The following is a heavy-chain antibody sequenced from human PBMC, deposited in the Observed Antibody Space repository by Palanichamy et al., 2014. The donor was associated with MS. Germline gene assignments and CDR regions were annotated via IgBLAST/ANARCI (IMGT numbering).Heavy chain of an antibody. CDR2: FYYSGST. J-gene: IGHJ4*02. CDR1: GGSISSSNYY. V-gene: IGHV4-39*01. CDR3: ARQRYSYGDFDY. D-gene: IGHD5-18*01. Sequence: QLQLQESGPGLVKPSETLSLTCSVFGGSISSSNYYWGWVRQPPGKGLEWIGSFYYSGSTYYNPSLKSRATISVDTSNNQFSLKLTSATAADTALYYCARQRYSYGDFDYWGQGTLFTVSS.